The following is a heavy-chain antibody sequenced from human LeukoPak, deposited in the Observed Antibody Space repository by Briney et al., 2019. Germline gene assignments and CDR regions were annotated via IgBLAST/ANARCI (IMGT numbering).Heavy chain of an antibody. CDR3: ATARYCSSTSCSMFFDY. V-gene: IGHV3-21*01. D-gene: IGHD2-2*01. CDR2: ISSSSSYI. J-gene: IGHJ4*02. Sequence: SGGSLRLSCAASGFTFSSYSMNWVRQAPGKGLEWVSSISSSSSYIYYADSVKGRFTISRDNAKNSLYLQMNSLRAEDTAVYYCATARYCSSTSCSMFFDYWGQGTLVTVSS. CDR1: GFTFSSYS.